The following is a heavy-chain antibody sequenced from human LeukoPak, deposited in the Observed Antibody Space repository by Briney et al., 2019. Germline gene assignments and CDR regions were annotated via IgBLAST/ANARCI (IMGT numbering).Heavy chain of an antibody. Sequence: GGSLRLSCAASGFTFGTYWMTWVRQAPGKGPEWVANIKEDGSATYYVDSVKGRFTISRDNAKKSLYLQMNSLRAEDTAVYYCARDSPGYLAYDSWGQGTLVTVSS. CDR1: GFTFGTYW. CDR3: ARDSPGYLAYDS. D-gene: IGHD1-1*01. J-gene: IGHJ4*02. CDR2: IKEDGSAT. V-gene: IGHV3-7*04.